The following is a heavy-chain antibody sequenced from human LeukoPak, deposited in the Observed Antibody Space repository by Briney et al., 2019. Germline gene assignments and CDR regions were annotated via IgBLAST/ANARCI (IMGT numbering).Heavy chain of an antibody. D-gene: IGHD5-18*01. Sequence: PGGSLRLSCAASGFTFSSYSMNWVRQAPGKGLEWVSYISSSSSTIYYADSVKGRFTISRDNAKNSLYLQMNSLRAEDTAVYYCARGGSYGQGWYFDLWGRGTLVTVSS. CDR1: GFTFSSYS. J-gene: IGHJ2*01. CDR3: ARGGSYGQGWYFDL. V-gene: IGHV3-48*01. CDR2: ISSSSSTI.